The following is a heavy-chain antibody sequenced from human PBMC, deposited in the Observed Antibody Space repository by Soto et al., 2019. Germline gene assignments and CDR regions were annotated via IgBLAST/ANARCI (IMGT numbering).Heavy chain of an antibody. D-gene: IGHD3-3*01. CDR2: IDPSDSYT. Sequence: PGESLKISCKGSGYSFTSYWTSWVRQMPGKGLEWMGRIDPSDSYTNYSPSFQGHVTISADKSISTAYLQWSSLKASDTAMYYCARRNYDFWSGYAWFDPWGQGTLVTVSS. CDR3: ARRNYDFWSGYAWFDP. J-gene: IGHJ5*02. V-gene: IGHV5-10-1*01. CDR1: GYSFTSYW.